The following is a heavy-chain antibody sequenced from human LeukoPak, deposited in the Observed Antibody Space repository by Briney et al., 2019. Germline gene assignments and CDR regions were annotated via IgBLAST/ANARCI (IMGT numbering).Heavy chain of an antibody. Sequence: GGSLRLSCAASGFTFSSYWMSWVRQAPGKGLEWVANIKQDGSEKYYVDSVKGRFTISRDNAKNSLYLQMNSLRAEDTAVYYCAREGSSGPRRTWFDPWGQGTPVTVSS. CDR2: IKQDGSEK. J-gene: IGHJ5*02. CDR3: AREGSSGPRRTWFDP. D-gene: IGHD6-19*01. CDR1: GFTFSSYW. V-gene: IGHV3-7*01.